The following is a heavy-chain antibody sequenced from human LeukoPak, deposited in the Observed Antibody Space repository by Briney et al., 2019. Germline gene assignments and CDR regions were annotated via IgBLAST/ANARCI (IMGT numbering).Heavy chain of an antibody. J-gene: IGHJ4*02. D-gene: IGHD6-19*01. CDR1: RFTFSTYW. Sequence: GGSLRLSCAASRFTFSTYWMHWVRQAPGKGLVWVSRINSDGSSTGYADSVKGRFTISRDNSKNTLYLQMNSLRAEDTAVYYCAEAPYSSGWYTGPPFDYWGQGTLVTVSS. V-gene: IGHV3-74*01. CDR2: INSDGSST. CDR3: AEAPYSSGWYTGPPFDY.